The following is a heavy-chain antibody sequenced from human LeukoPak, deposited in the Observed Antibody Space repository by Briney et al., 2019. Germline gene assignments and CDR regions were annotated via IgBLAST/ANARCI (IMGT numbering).Heavy chain of an antibody. CDR2: IYYSGST. Sequence: SETLSLTCTVSGGSISSSSYYWGWIRQPPGKGLEWIGSIYYSGSTYYNPSLKSRVTISVDTSKNQFSLKLSSVTAADTAVYYCASNTIGYFDYWGQGTLVTVSS. D-gene: IGHD2-2*01. CDR3: ASNTIGYFDY. CDR1: GGSISSSSYY. V-gene: IGHV4-39*07. J-gene: IGHJ4*02.